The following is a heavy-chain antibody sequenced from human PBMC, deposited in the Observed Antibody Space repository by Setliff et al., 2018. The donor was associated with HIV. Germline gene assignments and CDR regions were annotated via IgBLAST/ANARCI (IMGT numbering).Heavy chain of an antibody. J-gene: IGHJ6*03. CDR3: ARGRNYGSPHFYSMDV. Sequence: SETLSLTCAVYGGSFSGYYWSWIRQPPGKGLEWLGEIDHTGSTNYNLSLKSRITMSADPSKTQFSLKVMSVIAADTALYYCARGRNYGSPHFYSMDVWATGTTVTVSS. CDR1: GGSFSGYY. CDR2: IDHTGST. V-gene: IGHV4-34*01. D-gene: IGHD3-10*01.